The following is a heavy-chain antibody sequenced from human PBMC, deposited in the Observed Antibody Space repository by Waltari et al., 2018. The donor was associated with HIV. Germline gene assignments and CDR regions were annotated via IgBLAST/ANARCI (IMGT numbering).Heavy chain of an antibody. CDR3: ARDRRSTVIGPDY. J-gene: IGHJ4*02. D-gene: IGHD4-17*01. CDR2: IWYDGTNK. V-gene: IGHV3-33*01. CDR1: GFTFSSFG. Sequence: VEVVESGGGVVQPGGSVRLSCAASGFTFSSFGMHWLRQAPGKGLEGVAVIWYDGTNKDYGDSGKGRFTIARDNSKDMVYLQMDSLRVEDTGVYYCARDRRSTVIGPDYWGQGTVVVVSS.